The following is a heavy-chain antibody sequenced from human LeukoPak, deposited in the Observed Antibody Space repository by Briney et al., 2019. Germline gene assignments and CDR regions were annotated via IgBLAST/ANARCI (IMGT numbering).Heavy chain of an antibody. CDR2: ISGSGGST. D-gene: IGHD6-13*01. V-gene: IGHV3-23*01. CDR1: GFTSSSYA. CDR3: AKDAPIAAAGLTSFDY. J-gene: IGHJ4*02. Sequence: GGSLRLSCAASGFTSSSYAMSWVRQAPGKGLEWVSAISGSGGSTYYADSVKGRFTISRDNSKNTLYLQMDSLRAEDTAVYYCAKDAPIAAAGLTSFDYWGQGTLVTVSS.